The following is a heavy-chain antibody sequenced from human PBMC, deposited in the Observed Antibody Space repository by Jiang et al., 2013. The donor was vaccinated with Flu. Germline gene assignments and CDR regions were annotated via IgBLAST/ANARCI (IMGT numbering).Heavy chain of an antibody. V-gene: IGHV3-72*01. Sequence: VQLLESGGGLVQPGGSLRLSCAASGFTVSDHYMDWVRQAPGKGLEWVGRIRNKANRYTTEYAASVKGRFTISGDDSKNSLYLQMNSLKTEDTAVYYCARDKKGTHYYDYWGQGTLVTVSS. J-gene: IGHJ4*02. CDR3: ARDKKGTHYYDY. CDR1: GFTVSDHY. CDR2: IRNKANRYTT. D-gene: IGHD3-10*01.